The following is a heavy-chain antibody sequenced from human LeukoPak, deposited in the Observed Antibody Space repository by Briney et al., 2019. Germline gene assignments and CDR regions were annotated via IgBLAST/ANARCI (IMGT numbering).Heavy chain of an antibody. J-gene: IGHJ5*02. V-gene: IGHV1-69*13. CDR2: IIPIFGTA. CDR1: GGTFSSYA. D-gene: IGHD1-26*01. CDR3: ARGHVGATKWFDP. Sequence: PVKVSCKASGGTFSSYAISWVRQAPGQGLEWMGGIIPIFGTANYAQKFQGRVTITADESTSTAYMELSSLRSEDTAVYYCARGHVGATKWFDPWGQGTLVTVSS.